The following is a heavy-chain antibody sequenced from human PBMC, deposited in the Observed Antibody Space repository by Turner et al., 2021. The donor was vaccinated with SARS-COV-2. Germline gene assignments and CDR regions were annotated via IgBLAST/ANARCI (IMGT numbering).Heavy chain of an antibody. CDR1: GFTVSSNY. CDR3: ARDLIAYGMDV. J-gene: IGHJ6*02. D-gene: IGHD3-16*01. V-gene: IGHV3-53*05. CDR2: ISSGGNT. Sequence: EVQLVETGGGLIQPGGSLRLSCAASGFTVSSNYMSWVRQAPGKGLEWVSVISSGGNTYYADSVKGRFTISRDNSKNTLYLQMNSLRAEDTAVYYCARDLIAYGMDVWGQGTTVTVSS.